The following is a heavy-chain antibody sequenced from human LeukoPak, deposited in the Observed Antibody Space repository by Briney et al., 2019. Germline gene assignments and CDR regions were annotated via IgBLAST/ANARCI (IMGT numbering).Heavy chain of an antibody. Sequence: GGSLRLSCAASGFTFSRNSMNWVRQAPGKGLEWVSSISSSSSYIYYADSVKGRFTISRDNAKNSLYLQMNSLRAEDTAVYYCARDKGDYDSSGYYSPHYSFDYWGQGTLVTVSS. D-gene: IGHD3-22*01. CDR1: GFTFSRNS. V-gene: IGHV3-21*01. CDR3: ARDKGDYDSSGYYSPHYSFDY. CDR2: ISSSSSYI. J-gene: IGHJ4*02.